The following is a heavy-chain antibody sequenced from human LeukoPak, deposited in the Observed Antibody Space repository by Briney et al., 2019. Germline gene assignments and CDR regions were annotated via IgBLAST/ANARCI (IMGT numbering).Heavy chain of an antibody. CDR3: AKGAAHYYGSGSPPWYFDL. CDR1: GFTFSSPW. D-gene: IGHD3-10*01. V-gene: IGHV3-74*01. Sequence: GGSLRLSCAASGFTFSSPWMHWVRQAPGKGLVWVSRINSDGSATAYADSVKGRFTISRDNAKNSLYLQMNSLRAEDTALYYCAKGAAHYYGSGSPPWYFDLWGRGTLVTVSS. J-gene: IGHJ2*01. CDR2: INSDGSAT.